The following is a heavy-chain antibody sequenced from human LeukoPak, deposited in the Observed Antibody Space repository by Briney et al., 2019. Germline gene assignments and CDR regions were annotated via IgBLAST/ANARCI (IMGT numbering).Heavy chain of an antibody. V-gene: IGHV5-51*01. CDR2: IYPGDSDN. J-gene: IGHJ4*02. D-gene: IGHD2-2*01. CDR1: GYSFPTYW. Sequence: GESLKISFKGSGYSFPTYWIGWVRQMPGKGLEWMGIIYPGDSDNRYSPSFQGQVTTSTDKSISTAYLQWSSPQASDTAMYPCARRKGCSSTSCPPDYWGQGTMVSVSS. CDR3: ARRKGCSSTSCPPDY.